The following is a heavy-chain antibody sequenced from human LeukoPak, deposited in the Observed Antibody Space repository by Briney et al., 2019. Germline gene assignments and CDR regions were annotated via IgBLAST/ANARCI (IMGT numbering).Heavy chain of an antibody. CDR2: IFPGNSDT. J-gene: IGHJ4*02. Sequence: GDSLNISCKGSGYSFTTYWIGWVRQLPGKGLEWMGIIFPGNSDTTYSPSFQGQVTISADKSISTAYLQWSSLKASDTAMYYCARRGSGYDYWGQGTLVTVSS. V-gene: IGHV5-51*01. CDR3: ARRGSGYDY. D-gene: IGHD3-3*01. CDR1: GYSFTTYW.